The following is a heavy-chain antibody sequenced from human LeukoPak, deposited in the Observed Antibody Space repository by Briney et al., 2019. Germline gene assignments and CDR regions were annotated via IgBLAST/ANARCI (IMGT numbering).Heavy chain of an antibody. CDR3: ARDPHRITIFGVVDGFDY. V-gene: IGHV3-7*01. CDR1: GFTFSSYW. CDR2: IKQDGSEK. D-gene: IGHD3-3*01. J-gene: IGHJ4*02. Sequence: GGSLRLSCAASGFTFSSYWMSWVRQAPGKGLEWVANIKQDGSEKYYVDSVKGRFTISRDNAKNSLYLQMNSLRAEDTAVYYCARDPHRITIFGVVDGFDYWGQGTLVTVSS.